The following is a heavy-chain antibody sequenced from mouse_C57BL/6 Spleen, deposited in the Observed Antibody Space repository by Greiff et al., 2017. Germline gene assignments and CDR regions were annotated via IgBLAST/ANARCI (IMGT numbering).Heavy chain of an antibody. CDR1: GFSLTSYG. D-gene: IGHD2-1*01. J-gene: IGHJ2*01. Sequence: QVQLKESGPGLVAPSQSLSITCTVSGFSLTSYGVSWVRQPPGKGLEWLGVIWGDGCTYYHSALISRLSISKDNSKSQVFLKLNSLQTDETATYYCAKPGGNYPFYFDYWGQGTTLTVSS. V-gene: IGHV2-3*01. CDR2: IWGDGCT. CDR3: AKPGGNYPFYFDY.